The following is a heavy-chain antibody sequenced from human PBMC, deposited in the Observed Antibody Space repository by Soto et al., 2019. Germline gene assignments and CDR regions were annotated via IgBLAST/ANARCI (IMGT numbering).Heavy chain of an antibody. CDR3: ARMGQGLSYDILTGYYTAGYYYYGMDV. CDR2: IIPIFGTA. J-gene: IGHJ6*02. D-gene: IGHD3-9*01. Sequence: QVQLVQSGAEVKKPGSSVKVSCKASGGTFSSYAISWVRQAPGQGLEWMGGIIPIFGTANYAQKFQGRVTITADKSTSTAYMELSSLRSEDTAVYCCARMGQGLSYDILTGYYTAGYYYYGMDVWGQGTTVTVSS. CDR1: GGTFSSYA. V-gene: IGHV1-69*06.